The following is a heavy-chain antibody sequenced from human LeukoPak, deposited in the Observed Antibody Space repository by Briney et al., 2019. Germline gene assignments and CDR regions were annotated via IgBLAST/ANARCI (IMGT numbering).Heavy chain of an antibody. CDR2: IYPGDSDT. CDR1: GYSFTNYW. V-gene: IGHV5-51*01. CDR3: ARRRYCTDTSCYAGVDGFDI. Sequence: GESLKISCKASGYSFTNYWVGWVRQMPGKGLEWIGIIYPGDSDTRYRPSFQGQVTISADKSISTAYLQWSSLKASDTAMYYCARRRYCTDTSCYAGVDGFDIWGQGTVVTVSS. J-gene: IGHJ3*02. D-gene: IGHD2-2*01.